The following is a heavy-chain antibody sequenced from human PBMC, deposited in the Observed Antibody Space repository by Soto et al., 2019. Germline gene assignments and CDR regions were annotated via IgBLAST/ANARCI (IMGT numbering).Heavy chain of an antibody. D-gene: IGHD2-2*01. CDR2: ISAYNGNT. V-gene: IGHV1-18*01. Sequence: ASVKVSCKASGYTFTSYGISCVRQAPGQGLEWMGWISAYNGNTNYAQKLQGRVTMTTDTSTSTAYMELRSLRSDDTAAYYCARIGYCISTGCYGVNWFDPWGQGTLVTVSS. CDR1: GYTFTSYG. J-gene: IGHJ5*02. CDR3: ARIGYCISTGCYGVNWFDP.